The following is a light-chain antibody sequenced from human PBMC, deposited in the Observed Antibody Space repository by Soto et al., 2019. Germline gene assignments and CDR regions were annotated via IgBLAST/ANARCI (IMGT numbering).Light chain of an antibody. Sequence: EIVLTHSPATLSLSPGERATLSCRTSQSVSSNLAWYQQTPGQAPRLLIYDASIRAIGIPARFSGSGPGSDFTLIISSLQPVDFAVYYCQQHSNWPYTFGQGTKLEIK. J-gene: IGKJ2*01. CDR2: DAS. V-gene: IGKV3-11*01. CDR1: QSVSSN. CDR3: QQHSNWPYT.